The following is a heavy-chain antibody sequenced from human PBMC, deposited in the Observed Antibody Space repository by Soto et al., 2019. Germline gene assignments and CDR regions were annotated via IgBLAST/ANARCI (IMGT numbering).Heavy chain of an antibody. Sequence: SETLSLTCTVSGGYISSGGYYWSWIRQHPGKGLEWIGYIYYSGSTYYNPSLKSRVTISVDTSKNQFSLKLSSVTAADTAVYYCARGIDYPNWFDPWGQGTLVTVSS. CDR1: GGYISSGGYY. CDR2: IYYSGST. D-gene: IGHD4-17*01. J-gene: IGHJ5*02. CDR3: ARGIDYPNWFDP. V-gene: IGHV4-31*03.